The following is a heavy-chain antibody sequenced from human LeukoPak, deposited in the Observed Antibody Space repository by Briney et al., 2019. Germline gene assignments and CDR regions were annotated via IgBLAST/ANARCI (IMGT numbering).Heavy chain of an antibody. D-gene: IGHD6-13*01. J-gene: IGHJ4*02. V-gene: IGHV4-39*07. CDR3: ARRAARYSSSLKNFDY. CDR2: IYYRWST. Sequence: SETLSLTCTVSGGSISSSSYYWGWIRQPPGKGLEWIGSIYYRWSTYYNPSLKSRVTISVDTSKNQFSLKLSSVTAADTAVYYCARRAARYSSSLKNFDYWGQGTLVTVSS. CDR1: GGSISSSSYY.